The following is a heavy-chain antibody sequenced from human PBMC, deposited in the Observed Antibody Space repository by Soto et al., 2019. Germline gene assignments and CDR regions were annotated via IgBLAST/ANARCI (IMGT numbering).Heavy chain of an antibody. D-gene: IGHD2-21*01. CDR3: ARDSTWGLGFFDF. J-gene: IGHJ4*02. CDR2: IHQSGST. Sequence: SETLSLTCTVSGGYISTYYWSWIRQPPGKGLEWIGYIHQSGSTNYNPSLQSRVTISVDILKNQFSLKLSSVTAADTAIYYCARDSTWGLGFFDFWGQGALVTVS. V-gene: IGHV4-59*01. CDR1: GGYISTYY.